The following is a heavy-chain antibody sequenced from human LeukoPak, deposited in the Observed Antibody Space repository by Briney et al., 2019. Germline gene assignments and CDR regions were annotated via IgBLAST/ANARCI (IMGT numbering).Heavy chain of an antibody. J-gene: IGHJ6*02. Sequence: QSGGSLRLSCAASGLTLGIHWMSSGRQAAVKGREWVANIKQDGSEKYYVDSVEGRFTISRDNAKSSLYLQMSSLRAEDTAVYYCARYQGGGWDVWGQGTTVTVSS. V-gene: IGHV3-7*01. CDR3: ARYQGGGWDV. CDR2: IKQDGSEK. D-gene: IGHD6-25*01. CDR1: GLTLGIHW.